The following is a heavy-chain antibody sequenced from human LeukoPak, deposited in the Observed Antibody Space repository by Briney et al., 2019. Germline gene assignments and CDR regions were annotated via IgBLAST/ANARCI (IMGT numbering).Heavy chain of an antibody. CDR3: ARDSYYGRGSKWFDP. V-gene: IGHV1-2*02. D-gene: IGHD3-10*01. CDR2: INPNSGRT. CDR1: GYFFTGYY. J-gene: IGHJ5*02. Sequence: ASVEVSRKSCGYFFTGYYMHCVRQAPRQAFEGMVWINPNSGRTNYAQKFQGRVTMTRDTSIRTAYIELSRMRSDDTAAYYCARDSYYGRGSKWFDPWGQGTLVTVSS.